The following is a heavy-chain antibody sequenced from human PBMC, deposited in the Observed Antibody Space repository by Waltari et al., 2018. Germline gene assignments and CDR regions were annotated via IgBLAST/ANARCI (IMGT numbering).Heavy chain of an antibody. Sequence: QLQLQESGPRLVKPSETLSLTCSVSGDSLTSSNYYWAWIRQPPGKGLEWIGSVYYTVSTYYKASLKSRVTISVDTSKNYFSLSLTSVTATDTAIYFCARTFMVRTIRSRGWFDPWGQGTLVTVSS. J-gene: IGHJ5*02. CDR2: VYYTVST. CDR1: GDSLTSSNYY. V-gene: IGHV4-39*02. D-gene: IGHD3-10*01. CDR3: ARTFMVRTIRSRGWFDP.